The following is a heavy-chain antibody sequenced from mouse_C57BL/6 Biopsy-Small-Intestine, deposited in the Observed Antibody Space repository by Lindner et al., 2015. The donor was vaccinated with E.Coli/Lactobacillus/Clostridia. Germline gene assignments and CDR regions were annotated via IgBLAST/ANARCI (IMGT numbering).Heavy chain of an antibody. V-gene: IGHV1-64*01. CDR1: GYTFTSYY. CDR2: INPSGGST. CDR3: ARGLPDYYDDGLDFDY. J-gene: IGHJ4*01. D-gene: IGHD1-1*02. Sequence: SVKVSCKASGYTFTSYYMHWVRQAPGQGLEWMGIINPSGGSTSYAQKFQGRVTMTRDTSTSTVYMELSSLRSEDTAVYYCARGLPDYYDDGLDFDYWGQGTLVTVSS.